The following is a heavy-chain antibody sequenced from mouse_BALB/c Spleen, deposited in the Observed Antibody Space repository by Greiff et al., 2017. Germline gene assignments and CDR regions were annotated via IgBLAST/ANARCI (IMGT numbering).Heavy chain of an antibody. CDR3: ARDSYDYEGGFAY. Sequence: LQESGPGLVAPSQSLSITCTVSGFSLTSYGVHWVRQHPGKGLEWLGVIWAGGSTNYNSALMSRRSISKDNSKSQVFLKMNSRQTDDKAMYYCARDSYDYEGGFAYWGQGTLVTVSA. V-gene: IGHV2-9*02. D-gene: IGHD2-4*01. CDR2: IWAGGST. J-gene: IGHJ3*01. CDR1: GFSLTSYG.